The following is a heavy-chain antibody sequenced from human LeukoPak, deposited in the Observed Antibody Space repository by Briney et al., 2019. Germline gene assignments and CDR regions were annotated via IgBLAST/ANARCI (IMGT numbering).Heavy chain of an antibody. CDR3: ASVPSSWYPQGNDGRHDY. V-gene: IGHV1-8*01. CDR2: MNPNSGNT. J-gene: IGHJ4*02. CDR1: GYTFTSYD. D-gene: IGHD6-13*01. Sequence: ASVKVSCKASGYTFTSYDINWVRQATGQGLEWMGWMNPNSGNTGYAQKFQGRVTMTRNTSISTAYMELSSLRSEDTAVYYCASVPSSWYPQGNDGRHDYRGQGTLVTVSS.